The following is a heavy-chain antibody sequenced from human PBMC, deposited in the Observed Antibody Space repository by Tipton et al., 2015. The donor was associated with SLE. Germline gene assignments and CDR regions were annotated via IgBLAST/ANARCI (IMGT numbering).Heavy chain of an antibody. CDR1: GGTFSSYA. J-gene: IGHJ3*02. V-gene: IGHV1-69*01. Sequence: QLVQSGAEVKKPGSSVKVSCKASGGTFSSYAISWVRQAPGQGLEWMGGIIPIFGTANYAQKFQGRVTITADESTSTAYMELSSLRSEDTAVYYCARDPFDVDTAMVHGAFDIWGQGTMVTVSS. CDR3: ARDPFDVDTAMVHGAFDI. CDR2: IIPIFGTA. D-gene: IGHD5-18*01.